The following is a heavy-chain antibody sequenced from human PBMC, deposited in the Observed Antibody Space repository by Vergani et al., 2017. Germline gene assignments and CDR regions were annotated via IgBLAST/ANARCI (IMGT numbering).Heavy chain of an antibody. J-gene: IGHJ5*02. V-gene: IGHV3-13*04. CDR3: ARGRPYYYGSVSYYWFDP. CDR1: GLKERRNE. CDR2: IGTAGDT. Sequence: EVQLVESGGGLVQPGGGRRRGGEEEGLKERRNERHGVRHGRGKGREGVPAIGTAGDTYYPGSVKGRFTISRENAKNSLYLQMNSLRAGDTAVYYCARGRPYYYGSVSYYWFDPWGQGTLVTVSS. D-gene: IGHD3-10*01.